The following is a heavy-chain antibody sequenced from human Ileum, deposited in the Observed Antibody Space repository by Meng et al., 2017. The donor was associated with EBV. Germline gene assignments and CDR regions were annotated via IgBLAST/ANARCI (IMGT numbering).Heavy chain of an antibody. V-gene: IGHV4-4*02. CDR1: GGSISSSNW. Sequence: QLQRQGPCPGLGRPSGTLSLPCAGSGGSISSSNWWSWVRQPPGKGLEWIGEIYHSGSTNYSPSLKSRVTISLDKSKNQLSLKLNSVTAADTAVYYCASSDYYRSDYWGQGTLVTVSS. CDR2: IYHSGST. CDR3: ASSDYYRSDY. J-gene: IGHJ4*02. D-gene: IGHD3-22*01.